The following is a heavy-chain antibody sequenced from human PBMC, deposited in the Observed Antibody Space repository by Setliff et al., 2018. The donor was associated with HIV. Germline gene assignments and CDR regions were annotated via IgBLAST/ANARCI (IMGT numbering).Heavy chain of an antibody. CDR2: ISASATYI. CDR3: ARDNGRYFDRGWFDP. Sequence: GGSLRLSCAASGFTFSNYSMNWARQTPGKGLEWVSSISASATYIYYADSVKWRFTISRDNAENSLYLQMNSLRADDTAVYYCARDNGRYFDRGWFDPWGQGALVTVSS. D-gene: IGHD3-9*01. J-gene: IGHJ5*02. V-gene: IGHV3-21*01. CDR1: GFTFSNYS.